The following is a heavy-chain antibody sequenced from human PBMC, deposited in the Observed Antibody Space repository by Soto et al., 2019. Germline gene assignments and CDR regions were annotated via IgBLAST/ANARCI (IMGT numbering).Heavy chain of an antibody. Sequence: VQLVELGGGVVQSGGSLRLSCVGSGFSFAEYAMHWVRQVPGKGLEWVAGIGRSDADLGYADSVKGRFTISSDNAKNSLYLQVSNLRVEATAYYSCVRVKRDYYSWLTYWFDYWGQGTLVTASA. J-gene: IGHJ4*02. V-gene: IGHV3-9*01. D-gene: IGHD2-21*02. CDR3: VRVKRDYYSWLTYWFDY. CDR1: GFSFAEYA. CDR2: IGRSDADL.